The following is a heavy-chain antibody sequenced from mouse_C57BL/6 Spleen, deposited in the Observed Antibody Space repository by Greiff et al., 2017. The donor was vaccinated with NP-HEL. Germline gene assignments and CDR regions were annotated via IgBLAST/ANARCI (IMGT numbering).Heavy chain of an antibody. V-gene: IGHV5-15*01. CDR1: GFTFSDYG. CDR2: ISNLAYSI. Sequence: EVMLVESGGGLVQPGGSLKLSCAASGFTFSDYGMAWVRQAPRQGPEWVAFISNLAYSIYYADTVTGRFTISRENAKNTLYLEMSSLRSEDTAMYYCARQAQLGRGGYFDVWGTGTTVTVSS. J-gene: IGHJ1*03. D-gene: IGHD4-1*02. CDR3: ARQAQLGRGGYFDV.